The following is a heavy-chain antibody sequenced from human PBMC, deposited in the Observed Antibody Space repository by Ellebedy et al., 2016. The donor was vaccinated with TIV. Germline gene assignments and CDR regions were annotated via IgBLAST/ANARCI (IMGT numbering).Heavy chain of an antibody. CDR2: VLEDGLQK. J-gene: IGHJ5*02. CDR3: ARVLGGGWRTADL. D-gene: IGHD6-19*01. Sequence: GESLKISCAASGFSSGFSFSRFAMGWVRQAPGQGLEWVAVVLEDGLQKYYADSVKGRFTISRDNSKNTLYLEMNSLRTEGTALYYCARVLGGGWRTADLWGQGTLVTVTA. V-gene: IGHV3-30*04. CDR1: GFSSGFSFSRFA.